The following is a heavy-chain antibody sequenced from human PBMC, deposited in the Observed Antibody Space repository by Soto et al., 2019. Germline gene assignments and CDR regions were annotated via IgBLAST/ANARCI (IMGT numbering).Heavy chain of an antibody. CDR1: GFTFSSYA. J-gene: IGHJ4*02. V-gene: IGHV3-23*01. D-gene: IGHD3-10*01. Sequence: HPGGSLRLSXAASGFTFSSYAMSWVRQAPGKGLEWVSAISGSGGSTYYADSVKGRFSISRDNSKNTLYLQMNSLRAEDTAVYYCAKGFGPLGRTDRDDYGGQGTLVTVSS. CDR2: ISGSGGST. CDR3: AKGFGPLGRTDRDDY.